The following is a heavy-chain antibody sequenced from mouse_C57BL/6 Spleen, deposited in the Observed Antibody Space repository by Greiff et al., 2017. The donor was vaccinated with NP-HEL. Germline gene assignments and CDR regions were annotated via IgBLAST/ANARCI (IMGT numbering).Heavy chain of an antibody. Sequence: VQLQQSGAELVKPGASVKISCKASGYAFSSYWMNWVKQRPGKGLEWIGQIYPGDGDTNYNGKFKGKATLTADKSSSTAYMQLSSLTSEDSAFYFCARYYGSSYWYFDVWGTGTTVTVSS. V-gene: IGHV1-80*01. CDR3: ARYYGSSYWYFDV. CDR1: GYAFSSYW. CDR2: IYPGDGDT. D-gene: IGHD1-1*01. J-gene: IGHJ1*03.